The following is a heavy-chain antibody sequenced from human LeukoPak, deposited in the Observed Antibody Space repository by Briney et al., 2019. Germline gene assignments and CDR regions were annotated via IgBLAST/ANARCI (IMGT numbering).Heavy chain of an antibody. D-gene: IGHD1-26*01. J-gene: IGHJ5*02. CDR1: GFTLSGSA. V-gene: IGHV3-73*01. CDR3: TRDSGTYNWFDP. Sequence: GGSLRLSRAASGFTLSGSAIHWVRQSSGKGLEWVGQLDKKDKGYATATAYAASVKGRFTVSRDDSINTAYLQMKSLKTEDTALYYCTRDSGTYNWFDPWGQGTLVTVSS. CDR2: LDKKDKGYATAT.